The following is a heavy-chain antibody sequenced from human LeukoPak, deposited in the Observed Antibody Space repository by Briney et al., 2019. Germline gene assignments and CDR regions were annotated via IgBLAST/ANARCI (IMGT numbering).Heavy chain of an antibody. CDR2: INPNSGGT. CDR1: GYTFTGYY. D-gene: IGHD1-26*01. CDR3: ARDREWELLCYFDY. V-gene: IGHV1-2*02. Sequence: ASVNVSCKASGYTFTGYYMHWVRQAPGQGLEWMGWINPNSGGTNYAQTFQGRVTMTRDTSISTAYMELSRLRSDDTAVYYCARDREWELLCYFDYRGQGTLVSVTS. J-gene: IGHJ4*02.